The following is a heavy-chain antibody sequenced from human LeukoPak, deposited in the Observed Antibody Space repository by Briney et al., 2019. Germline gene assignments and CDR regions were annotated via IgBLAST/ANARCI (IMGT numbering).Heavy chain of an antibody. CDR3: ARLGGFGVVISDAFDI. V-gene: IGHV5-51*01. D-gene: IGHD3-3*01. CDR2: IYPGDSDT. CDR1: GYSFTSYW. J-gene: IGHJ3*02. Sequence: GESLKISCKGSGYSFTSYWIGWVRQMPGKGLEWMGIIYPGDSDTRYSPSFQGQVTISADKSISTAYLQWSSLKASDTAMYYCARLGGFGVVISDAFDIWGQGTMVTVSS.